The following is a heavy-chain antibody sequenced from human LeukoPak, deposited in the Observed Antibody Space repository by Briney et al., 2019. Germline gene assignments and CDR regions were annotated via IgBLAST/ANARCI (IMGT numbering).Heavy chain of an antibody. D-gene: IGHD6-13*01. CDR1: GFTFSSYA. V-gene: IGHV3-64D*09. J-gene: IGHJ4*02. CDR2: ISSKGGTT. CDR3: VGSSSLDY. Sequence: GGSLRLSCSTSGFTFSSYAMHWVRQAPGKGLESVSVISSKGGTTYYADSVKGRFTISRDNSENTLYLQMSSLRGEDTAVYYCVGSSSLDYWGQGTLVTVSS.